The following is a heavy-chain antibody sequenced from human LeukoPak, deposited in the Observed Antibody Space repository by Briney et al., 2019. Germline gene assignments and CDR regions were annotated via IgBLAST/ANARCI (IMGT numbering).Heavy chain of an antibody. CDR1: GGSISSGGYY. CDR2: IYYSGTT. J-gene: IGHJ4*02. V-gene: IGHV4-31*03. Sequence: TLSLTCTVSGGSISSGGYYWSWIRQPPGKGLKWIGYIYYSGTTYYNPSLKSRVTISVDTSKNQFSLKLCSVTAADTAVYYCANFDWTTKYFDHWGQGTLVTVSS. CDR3: ANFDWTTKYFDH. D-gene: IGHD3-9*01.